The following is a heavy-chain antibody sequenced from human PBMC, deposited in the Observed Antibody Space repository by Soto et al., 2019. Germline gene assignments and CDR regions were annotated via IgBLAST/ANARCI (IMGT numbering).Heavy chain of an antibody. Sequence: EVQLVESGGGLVQPGGSLRLSCAASGFTFSSYWMSWVRQAPGKGLEWVSNIKEDGSEKYYVDSVKGRFTISRDNANNSRYLQMNSLRAEDKAVNYCARDYFGKSVRPRKGVIYDYWGPGTLVTVSS. CDR1: GFTFSSYW. J-gene: IGHJ4*02. CDR3: ARDYFGKSVRPRKGVIYDY. V-gene: IGHV3-7*01. CDR2: IKEDGSEK. D-gene: IGHD3-10*01.